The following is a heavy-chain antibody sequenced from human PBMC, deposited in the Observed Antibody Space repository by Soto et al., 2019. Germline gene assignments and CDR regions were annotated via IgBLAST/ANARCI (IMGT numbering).Heavy chain of an antibody. CDR2: ISAYNGNT. V-gene: IGHV1-18*01. CDR3: ARGYCSGGSCEDYYYYYYMDV. J-gene: IGHJ6*03. Sequence: GASVKVSCKASGYTFTSYGISWVRQAPGQGLEWMGWISAYNGNTNYAQKLQGRVTMTTDTSTSTAYMELRSLRSDDTAVYYCARGYCSGGSCEDYYYYYYMDVWGKGTTVTVSS. D-gene: IGHD2-15*01. CDR1: GYTFTSYG.